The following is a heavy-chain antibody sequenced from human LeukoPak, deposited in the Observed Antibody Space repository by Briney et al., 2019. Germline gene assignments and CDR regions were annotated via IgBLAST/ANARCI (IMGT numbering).Heavy chain of an antibody. V-gene: IGHV3-30*04. D-gene: IGHD7-27*01. CDR2: IQSDGANE. CDR1: GFTFSSYP. Sequence: GGSLRLSCAASGFTFSSYPMHWVRQAPGKGLEWVALIQSDGANEYYADSVKGRFTISRDNSKNTVHLQMNSLRPEDTAMYYCVRDGAHWDLDYWGQGTLVTVSS. J-gene: IGHJ4*02. CDR3: VRDGAHWDLDY.